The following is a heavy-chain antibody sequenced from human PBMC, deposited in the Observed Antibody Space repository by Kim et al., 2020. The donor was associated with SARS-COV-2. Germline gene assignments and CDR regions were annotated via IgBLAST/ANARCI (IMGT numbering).Heavy chain of an antibody. CDR2: K. J-gene: IGHJ4*02. Sequence: KYYADSVKGRFTISRDNSKNTLYLQMNSLRAEDTAVYYCANYLNWGSLDYWGQGTLVTVSS. CDR3: ANYLNWGSLDY. V-gene: IGHV3-30-3*02. D-gene: IGHD7-27*01.